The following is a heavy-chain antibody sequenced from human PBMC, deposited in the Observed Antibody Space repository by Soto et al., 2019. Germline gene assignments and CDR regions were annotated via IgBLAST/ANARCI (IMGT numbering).Heavy chain of an antibody. J-gene: IGHJ5*02. Sequence: GGSLRLSCEVSGLTFMDNYMGWILRAPGKGLEWFSYITSSDETACYAVSGKGRVTISRDNAKNAVHLQMNSLRVEDTAMYYCGVVPVEVYFGPWGQGTPVTVSS. CDR2: ITSSDETA. CDR1: GLTFMDNY. D-gene: IGHD2-15*01. V-gene: IGHV3-11*01. CDR3: GVVPVEVYFGP.